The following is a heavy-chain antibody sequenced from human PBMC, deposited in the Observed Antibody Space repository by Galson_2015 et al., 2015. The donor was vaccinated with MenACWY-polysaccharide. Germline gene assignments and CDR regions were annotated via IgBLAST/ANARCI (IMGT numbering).Heavy chain of an antibody. J-gene: IGHJ4*02. V-gene: IGHV3-NL1*01. CDR1: GFTFSSYG. CDR2: ISSGGDT. Sequence: SLRLSCAASGFTFSSYGMHWVRQAPGKGLEWVSVISSGGDTYYADSVKGRFTISRDNPKNTLYLQMNSLRSEDTAVYYCARDTTLDYWGRGTLVTVSS. D-gene: IGHD1-26*01. CDR3: ARDTTLDY.